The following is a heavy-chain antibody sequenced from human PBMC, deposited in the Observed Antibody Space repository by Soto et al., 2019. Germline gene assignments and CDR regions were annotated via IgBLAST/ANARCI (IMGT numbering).Heavy chain of an antibody. CDR2: ISSSSSYI. V-gene: IGHV3-21*01. J-gene: IGHJ4*02. CDR3: ARNTGFGDSNDS. D-gene: IGHD3-10*01. CDR1: GFTFSSYS. Sequence: EVQLVESGGGLVKPGGSLRLSCAASGFTFSSYSMNWVRQAPGKGLEWVSSISSSSSYIYYADSVKGRFTISRDNAKNSLYLQRNGLRAEDTVVYDCARNTGFGDSNDSGGQGPLVTVAS.